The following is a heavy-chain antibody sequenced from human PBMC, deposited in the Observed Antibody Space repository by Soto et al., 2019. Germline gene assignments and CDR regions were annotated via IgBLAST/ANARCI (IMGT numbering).Heavy chain of an antibody. Sequence: QVQLQESGPGLVKPSQTLSPTCTFSGDSISTRDYFWGWVRQHPCKGLEWIGYIFYSGSTYYKTSLQSRLSITTDTSKNLFSLSLASVPAAETAIYYCARDSSMPSTWRGLDVWGQGTTVTVSS. V-gene: IGHV4-31*03. D-gene: IGHD2-2*01. CDR1: GDSISTRDYF. CDR2: IFYSGST. CDR3: ARDSSMPSTWRGLDV. J-gene: IGHJ6*02.